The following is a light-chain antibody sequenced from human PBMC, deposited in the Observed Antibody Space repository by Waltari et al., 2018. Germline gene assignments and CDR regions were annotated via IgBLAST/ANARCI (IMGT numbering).Light chain of an antibody. J-gene: IGKJ2*01. CDR1: HNIYNY. Sequence: DIQLTQSPSSLSASVGDRVTIICRSSHNIYNYLNWYQQKAGKAPKLLIYAASNLQGGVSSRFGGSGSGTEFTLSISHLQPEDFATYYCQQTFSTPPQMYTFGQGTKLDIK. CDR3: QQTFSTPPQMYT. CDR2: AAS. V-gene: IGKV1-39*01.